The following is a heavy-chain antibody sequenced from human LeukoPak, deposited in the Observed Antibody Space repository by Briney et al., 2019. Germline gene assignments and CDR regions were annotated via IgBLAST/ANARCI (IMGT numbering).Heavy chain of an antibody. CDR2: IIPIFGIA. J-gene: IGHJ3*02. Sequence: GASVKVSCKASGGTFSSYAISWVRQAPGQGLEWMGRIIPIFGIANYAQKFQGRVTITADKSTSTAYMELSSLRSEDTAVYYCARDEPLDRSNYDFGVDIWGQGTMVTVSS. D-gene: IGHD3-3*01. V-gene: IGHV1-69*04. CDR1: GGTFSSYA. CDR3: ARDEPLDRSNYDFGVDI.